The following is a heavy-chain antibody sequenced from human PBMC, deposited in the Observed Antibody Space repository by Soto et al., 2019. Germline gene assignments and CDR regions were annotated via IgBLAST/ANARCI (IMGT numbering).Heavy chain of an antibody. V-gene: IGHV1-3*01. D-gene: IGHD6-19*01. CDR2: INAGNGNT. CDR3: ARVTIAVAASNLDD. Sequence: GASVKVSCKASGYTFTSYAMHWVRQAPGQRLEWMGWINAGNGNTKYSQKFQGRVTITRDTSASTAYMELSSLRSEDTAVYYCARVTIAVAASNLDDWGQGTLVTVSS. CDR1: GYTFTSYA. J-gene: IGHJ4*02.